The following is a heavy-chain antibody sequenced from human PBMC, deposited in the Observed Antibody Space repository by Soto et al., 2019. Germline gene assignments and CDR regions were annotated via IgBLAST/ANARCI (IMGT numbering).Heavy chain of an antibody. D-gene: IGHD5-12*01. Sequence: GGSLRLSCAASGFTFSSYAMHWVHQAPGKGLEWVAVISYDGSNKYYADSVKGRFTISRDNSKNTLYLQMNSLRAEDTAVYYCARSWISYYFDYWGQGTPVTVSS. CDR1: GFTFSSYA. CDR2: ISYDGSNK. J-gene: IGHJ4*02. CDR3: ARSWISYYFDY. V-gene: IGHV3-30-3*01.